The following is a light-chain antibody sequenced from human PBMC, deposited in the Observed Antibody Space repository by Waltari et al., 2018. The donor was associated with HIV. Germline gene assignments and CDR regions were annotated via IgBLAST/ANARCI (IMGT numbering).Light chain of an antibody. J-gene: IGLJ2*01. V-gene: IGLV1-44*01. CDR3: SAWDVTLNGLV. Sequence: QSLLTQSPSASGTPGQRVNISCFGTSSNIGSGSVNCYQHFPGTPPKLLIFSNTERPSGVPDRFSGSKSGTSASLAISGLHSQDEADYYCSAWDVTLNGLVFGGGTRLSVL. CDR2: SNT. CDR1: SSNIGSGS.